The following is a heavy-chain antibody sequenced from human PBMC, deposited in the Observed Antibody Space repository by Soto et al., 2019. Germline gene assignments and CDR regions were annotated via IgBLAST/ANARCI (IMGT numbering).Heavy chain of an antibody. J-gene: IGHJ4*02. D-gene: IGHD3-22*01. CDR2: IWYDGSNK. CDR3: ARGSDSSGSLDY. V-gene: IGHV3-33*01. Sequence: GGSLRLSCAASGFTFSSYGMHWVRQAPGKGLEWVAVIWYDGSNKYYADSVKGRFTISRDNSKNTLYLQMNSLRAEDTAVYYCARGSDSSGSLDYWGQGTLVTVSS. CDR1: GFTFSSYG.